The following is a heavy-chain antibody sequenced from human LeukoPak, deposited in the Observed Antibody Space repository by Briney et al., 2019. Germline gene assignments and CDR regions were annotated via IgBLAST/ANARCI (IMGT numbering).Heavy chain of an antibody. Sequence: SQTLSLTCAISGDSVSSNSAAWNWIRQSPSRGLEWLGRTYYRSNWYNDYAVSVKSRITINPDTSKNQVSLQLNSVTPEDTAVYYCARQYSSGWSYYYGLDVWGQGTTVAVSS. CDR3: ARQYSSGWSYYYGLDV. V-gene: IGHV6-1*01. CDR2: TYYRSNWYN. J-gene: IGHJ6*02. CDR1: GDSVSSNSAA. D-gene: IGHD6-19*01.